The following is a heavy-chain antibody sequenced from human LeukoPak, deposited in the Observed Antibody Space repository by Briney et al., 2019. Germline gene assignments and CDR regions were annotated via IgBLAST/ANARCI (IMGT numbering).Heavy chain of an antibody. J-gene: IGHJ6*03. CDR3: ARAGGSGGSYYYYYMDV. V-gene: IGHV3-48*02. D-gene: IGHD2-15*01. Sequence: GGSLRLPCAASGFTFNNYGMNWVRQAPGKGLEWVSYIRSRSDIIYYADSVEGRFTISRDDAKNSLYLEMNRLRDEDTAVYYCARAGGSGGSYYYYYMDVWGKGTSVTVSS. CDR2: IRSRSDII. CDR1: GFTFNNYG.